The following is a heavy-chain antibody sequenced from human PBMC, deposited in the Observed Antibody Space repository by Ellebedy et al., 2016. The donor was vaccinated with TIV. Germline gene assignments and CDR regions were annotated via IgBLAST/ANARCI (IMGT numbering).Heavy chain of an antibody. CDR3: AKSSGYSSGWYRGDYYGMDV. D-gene: IGHD6-19*01. CDR1: GFTFDDYA. CDR2: ISWDGGST. Sequence: GESLKISXAASGFTFDDYAMHWVRQAPGKGLEWVSLISWDGGSTYYADSVKGRFTISRDNSKNSLYLQMNSLRAEDTALYYCAKSSGYSSGWYRGDYYGMDVWGQGTTVTVSS. J-gene: IGHJ6*02. V-gene: IGHV3-43D*03.